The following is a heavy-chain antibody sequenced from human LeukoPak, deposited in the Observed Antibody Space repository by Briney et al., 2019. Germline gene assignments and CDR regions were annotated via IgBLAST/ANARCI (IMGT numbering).Heavy chain of an antibody. CDR1: GGSFSGYY. D-gene: IGHD6-13*01. CDR2: INHSGST. V-gene: IGHV4-34*01. CDR3: ARRQGRIAAAGTHFDY. Sequence: PSETLSLTCAVYGGSFSGYYWSWIRQPPGKGLEWIGEINHSGSTNYNPSLKSRVTISVDTSKNQFSLKLSSVTAADTAVYYCARRQGRIAAAGTHFDYWGQGTLVTVSS. J-gene: IGHJ4*02.